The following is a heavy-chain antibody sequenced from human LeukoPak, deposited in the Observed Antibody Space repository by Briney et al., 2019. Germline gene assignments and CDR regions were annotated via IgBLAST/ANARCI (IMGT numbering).Heavy chain of an antibody. D-gene: IGHD2-15*01. Sequence: ASVKVSCKASGYTFTSYGISWVRQAPGQGLEWMGWISAYNGNTNYAQKLQSRVTMTTDTSTSTAYMELRSLRSDDTAFYFCSRSYYSSSWYYFDHWGQGTLVTVSS. CDR3: SRSYYSSSWYYFDH. CDR1: GYTFTSYG. CDR2: ISAYNGNT. J-gene: IGHJ4*02. V-gene: IGHV1-18*01.